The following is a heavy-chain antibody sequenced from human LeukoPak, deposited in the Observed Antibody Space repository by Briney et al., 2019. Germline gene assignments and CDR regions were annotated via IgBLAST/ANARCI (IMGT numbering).Heavy chain of an antibody. D-gene: IGHD3-3*01. Sequence: GGSLRLSCAASGLTFSSYSMNWVRQAPGKGLEWVSYISSSSSTIYYADSVKGRFTISRDNAKNSLYLQMNSLRAEDTAVYYCARGFLEWLLGAFDIWGQGTMVTVSS. CDR1: GLTFSSYS. J-gene: IGHJ3*02. CDR2: ISSSSSTI. CDR3: ARGFLEWLLGAFDI. V-gene: IGHV3-48*01.